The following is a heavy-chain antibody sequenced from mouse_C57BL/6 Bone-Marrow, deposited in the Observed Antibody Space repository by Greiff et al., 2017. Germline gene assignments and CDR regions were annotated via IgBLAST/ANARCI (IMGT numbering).Heavy chain of an antibody. D-gene: IGHD1-1*01. Sequence: EVQLVESGGGLVKPGGSLKLSCAASGFTFSSYSMSWVRQTPEKRLEWVGTISDGGSYTYYPDNVTGRFTFSRENAKNNLFLLKSQLKSEETAIYYCGGESAVPCFDYWGQGTTLTVSS. CDR1: GFTFSSYS. V-gene: IGHV5-4*01. CDR3: GGESAVPCFDY. J-gene: IGHJ2*01. CDR2: ISDGGSYT.